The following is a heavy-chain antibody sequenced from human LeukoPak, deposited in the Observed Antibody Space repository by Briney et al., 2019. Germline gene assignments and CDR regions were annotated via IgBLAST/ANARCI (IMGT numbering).Heavy chain of an antibody. CDR1: GYTFTDYF. CDR2: INPNSGGT. CDR3: ARDLEYYGSGSYFGGDY. Sequence: ASVKVSCKASGYTFTDYFIHWVRQAPGQGLEWMGWINPNSGGTKYAQKFQGRVTMSRDTSISTAYMELSRLRSDDTAVYYCARDLEYYGSGSYFGGDYWGQGTLVTVSS. V-gene: IGHV1-2*02. J-gene: IGHJ4*02. D-gene: IGHD3-10*01.